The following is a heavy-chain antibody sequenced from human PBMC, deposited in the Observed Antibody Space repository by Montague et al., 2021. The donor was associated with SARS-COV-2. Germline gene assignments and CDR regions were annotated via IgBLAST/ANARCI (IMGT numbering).Heavy chain of an antibody. V-gene: IGHV3-23*01. D-gene: IGHD4/OR15-4a*01. Sequence: SLRLSCAASGFIFSRSAMSWVRQAPGKGLEWVSVIRAGGGSTYYADSVKGRFTVSRDNSRNTLYLQMNSLRVEDTAIHYCAKDLSALWWGGSYYYGMDVWGQGTTVTVSS. CDR3: AKDLSALWWGGSYYYGMDV. CDR1: GFIFSRSA. CDR2: IRAGGGST. J-gene: IGHJ6*02.